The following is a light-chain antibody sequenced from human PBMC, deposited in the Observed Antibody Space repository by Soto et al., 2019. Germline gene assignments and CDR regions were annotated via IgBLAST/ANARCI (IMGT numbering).Light chain of an antibody. Sequence: ETVLTQSPGTLSLSPGDRATLSCRASQRCSSNYLAWDQQKPGQAPRLLISGTSGRATGIPHMYSGSGSGTDFTLTIRRLEHEDFAVYFCQQFDTLPKTFGQGTKVEIK. CDR3: QQFDTLPKT. CDR1: QRCSSNY. J-gene: IGKJ1*01. V-gene: IGKV3-20*01. CDR2: GTS.